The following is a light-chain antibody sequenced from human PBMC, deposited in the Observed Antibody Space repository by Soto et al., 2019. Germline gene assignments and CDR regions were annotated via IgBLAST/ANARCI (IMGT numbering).Light chain of an antibody. Sequence: EIVLTQSPATLSLSPGERATLSCRASQSVSSYLAWYQQNPGQAPRLLIYDASNRATGIPARFSGSGSGTDFTHTISSLEPEDFTVYYCQQRSNWPRTFGQGTKLAIK. CDR3: QQRSNWPRT. J-gene: IGKJ2*01. CDR2: DAS. CDR1: QSVSSY. V-gene: IGKV3-11*01.